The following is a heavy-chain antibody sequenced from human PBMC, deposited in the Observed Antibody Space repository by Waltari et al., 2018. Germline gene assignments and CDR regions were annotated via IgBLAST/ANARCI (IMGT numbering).Heavy chain of an antibody. D-gene: IGHD1-26*01. V-gene: IGHV1-69*12. Sequence: QVQLVQSGAGGKKPGSSLNVSCKASGGTCSSSALSWGRHAPGQGLEWMGGIIPIFGAANYAQKFQGRVTITAAEPPSTAYMELSSLRPEATAVYYCARQRDSGSYYAADAFDIWGQGPMVAVSS. J-gene: IGHJ3*02. CDR1: GGTCSSSA. CDR2: IIPIFGAA. CDR3: ARQRDSGSYYAADAFDI.